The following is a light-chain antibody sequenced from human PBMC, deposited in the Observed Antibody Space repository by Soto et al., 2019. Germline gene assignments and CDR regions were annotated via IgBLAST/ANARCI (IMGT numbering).Light chain of an antibody. J-gene: IGKJ4*01. CDR3: QQYGTSLT. V-gene: IGKV3-20*01. CDR1: QTVTSSN. CDR2: TSS. Sequence: EIVLTQSPDTLSLSPGERAPLSCRASQTVTSSNLAWYQQKPGQAPRLLIHTSSTRSTGIPDRFTGSGSGTDFTLTISRLEPEDFAVDFCQQYGTSLTVGGGTRVDIK.